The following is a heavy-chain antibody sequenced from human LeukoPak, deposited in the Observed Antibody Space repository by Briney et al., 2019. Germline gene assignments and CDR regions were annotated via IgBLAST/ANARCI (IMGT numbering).Heavy chain of an antibody. V-gene: IGHV1-69*01. Sequence: SSVKVSCKASGGTFSSYAISWVRQAPGQGLEWMGGIIPIFGTANYAQKFQGRVTITADESTSTAYKELSSLRSEDTAVYYCARDHYDSSGCANWGQGTLVTVSS. CDR3: ARDHYDSSGCAN. CDR1: GGTFSSYA. J-gene: IGHJ4*02. D-gene: IGHD3-22*01. CDR2: IIPIFGTA.